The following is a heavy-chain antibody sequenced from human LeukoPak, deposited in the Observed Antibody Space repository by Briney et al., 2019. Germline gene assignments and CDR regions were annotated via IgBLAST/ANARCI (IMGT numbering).Heavy chain of an antibody. D-gene: IGHD3-3*01. Sequence: SXKVSCKASGGTFISYAISWVRQAPGKGLEWMGGIIPIFGTANYAQKFQGRVTITTDESTSTAYMELSSLRSEDTAVYYCARGGDFWSGYQAANNWFDPWGQGTLVTVSS. CDR3: ARGGDFWSGYQAANNWFDP. V-gene: IGHV1-69*05. J-gene: IGHJ5*02. CDR2: IIPIFGTA. CDR1: GGTFISYA.